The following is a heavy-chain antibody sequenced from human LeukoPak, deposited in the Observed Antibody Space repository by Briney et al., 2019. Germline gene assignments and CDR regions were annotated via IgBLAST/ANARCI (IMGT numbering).Heavy chain of an antibody. V-gene: IGHV4-38-2*01. CDR1: GYSISSGYY. CDR3: ARQPKIAAAARSGLNWFDP. D-gene: IGHD6-13*01. CDR2: IYHSGST. J-gene: IGHJ5*02. Sequence: SETLSLTCAVSGYSISSGYYWGWIRQPPGKGLEWIGSIYHSGSTYYNPSLKSRVTISVDTPKNQFSLKLSSVTAADTAVYYCARQPKIAAAARSGLNWFDPWGQGTLVTVSS.